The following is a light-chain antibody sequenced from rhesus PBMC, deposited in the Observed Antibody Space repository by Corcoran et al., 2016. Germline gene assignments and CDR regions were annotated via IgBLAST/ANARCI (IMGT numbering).Light chain of an antibody. J-gene: IGKJ3*01. CDR1: QGISSW. CDR3: QQYNSAPFT. CDR2: QAF. V-gene: IGKV1-21*01. Sequence: DIQMTQSPSSLSASVGDRVTITCRASQGISSWLAWYQQKPGNAPKLLIYQAFSLQSGVPSRFSGSGSGTDFTLTSSSLQPEDFATYFCQQYNSAPFTFGPGTKLDIK.